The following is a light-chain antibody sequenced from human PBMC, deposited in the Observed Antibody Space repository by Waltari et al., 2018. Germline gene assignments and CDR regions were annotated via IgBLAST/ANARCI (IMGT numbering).Light chain of an antibody. CDR2: EAS. CDR1: QSVSSD. CDR3: QQYNNWPPLT. V-gene: IGKV3-15*01. Sequence: EILMTQSPGTLSVSPGERATLSCRASQSVSSDLAWYQQKPGQAPRLLIYEASTRATGIPDRFSGRGSGTEFTLTIISLQPEDFGLYYCQQYNNWPPLTFGGGTKVEIK. J-gene: IGKJ4*01.